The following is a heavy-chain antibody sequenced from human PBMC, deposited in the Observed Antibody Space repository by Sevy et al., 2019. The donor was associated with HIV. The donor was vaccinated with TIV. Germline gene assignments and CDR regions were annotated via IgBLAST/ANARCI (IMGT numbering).Heavy chain of an antibody. CDR1: GFFFSNFW. D-gene: IGHD6-19*01. CDR3: ARDSYSSVSSAVGWFAA. J-gene: IGHJ5*02. Sequence: GGSLRLSCEASGFFFSNFWMHWVRQTPGKGLEWVSRIEKDGSKTIYADSVRGRFIVSRDNSKKTVSLQMNSLRVEDSAISYCARDSYSSVSSAVGWFAALGQGTLVTVSS. V-gene: IGHV3-74*01. CDR2: IEKDGSKT.